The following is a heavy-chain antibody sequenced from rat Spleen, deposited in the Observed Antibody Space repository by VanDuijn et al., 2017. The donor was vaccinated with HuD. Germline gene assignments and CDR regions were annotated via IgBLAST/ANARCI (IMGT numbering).Heavy chain of an antibody. CDR2: ISYSGTI. CDR1: GYSITSSY. Sequence: EVQLQESGPGLVKPSQSLSLTCSVTGYSITSSYRWNWIRKFPGNKLEWMAYISYSGTIGYNPSLKSRVSITRDTSKNQFFLQLNSVTTEDTATYYCARPANYGGGYYFDYWGQGFMVTVSS. J-gene: IGHJ2*01. D-gene: IGHD1-11*01. CDR3: ARPANYGGGYYFDY. V-gene: IGHV3-1*01.